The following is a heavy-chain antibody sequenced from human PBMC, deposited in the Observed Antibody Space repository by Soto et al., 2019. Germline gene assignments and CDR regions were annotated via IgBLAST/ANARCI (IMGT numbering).Heavy chain of an antibody. CDR1: GGTFSNYA. J-gene: IGHJ4*02. D-gene: IGHD3-10*01. V-gene: IGHV1-69*13. CDR2: IVPLFGTT. Sequence: ASVKVSCKASGGTFSNYAFSWVRQAPGQGLEWMGWIVPLFGTTNYAQKYQGRLTINADESSSTAYMELSSLRYEDTAVYYCSSERVGEMSTGGFFDYWGQGTLVTVSS. CDR3: SSERVGEMSTGGFFDY.